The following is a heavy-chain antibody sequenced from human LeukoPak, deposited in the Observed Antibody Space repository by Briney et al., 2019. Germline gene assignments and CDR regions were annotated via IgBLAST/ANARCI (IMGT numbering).Heavy chain of an antibody. CDR2: IYTSGST. J-gene: IGHJ6*03. CDR1: GGSISSYY. D-gene: IGHD2-2*01. V-gene: IGHV4-4*07. CDR3: ARDIVVPAAISPFMDYYYYMDV. Sequence: PSETLSLTCTVSGGSISSYYWSWIRQPAGKGLEWIGRIYTSGSTNYNPSLKSRVTMSVATSKNQFSLKLSSVTAADTAVYYCARDIVVPAAISPFMDYYYYMDVWGKGTTVTVSS.